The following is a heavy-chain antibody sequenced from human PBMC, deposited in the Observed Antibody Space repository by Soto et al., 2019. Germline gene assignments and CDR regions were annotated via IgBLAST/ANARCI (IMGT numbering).Heavy chain of an antibody. J-gene: IGHJ6*02. Sequence: EVQLVESGGGLVQPGGSLRLSCAASGFTFSSYWMSWVRQAPGKGLEWVANIKQDGSEKYYVDSVNGRFTISRDNAKNSLYLQMNSLRAEDTAVYYCARGMDIVVVPAAISVGYYGMDVWGQGTTVTVSS. CDR3: ARGMDIVVVPAAISVGYYGMDV. D-gene: IGHD2-2*02. V-gene: IGHV3-7*03. CDR1: GFTFSSYW. CDR2: IKQDGSEK.